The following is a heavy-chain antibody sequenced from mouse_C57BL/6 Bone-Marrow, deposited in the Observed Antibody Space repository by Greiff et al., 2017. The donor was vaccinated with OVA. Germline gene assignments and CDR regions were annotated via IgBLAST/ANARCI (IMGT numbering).Heavy chain of an antibody. CDR1: GYTFTDYY. J-gene: IGHJ4*01. CDR3: ARCESYGKIYYAMDY. D-gene: IGHD1-1*01. V-gene: IGHV7-3*01. CDR2: IRHKANGSTS. Sequence: EVKLVESGGGLVQPGGSLSLSCAASGYTFTDYYMSWVRQPPGKALEWLGFIRHKANGSTSKYNVSVKGRFTMSRDNSKSILNMQMNDLRAEDSATYYCARCESYGKIYYAMDYWGQGTSVTVSS.